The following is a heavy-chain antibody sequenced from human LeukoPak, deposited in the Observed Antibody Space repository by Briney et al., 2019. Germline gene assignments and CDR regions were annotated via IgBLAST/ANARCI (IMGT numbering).Heavy chain of an antibody. Sequence: SVKVSCKASGGTFSSYAISWVRQAPGQGLEWMGGIIPIFGTANYAQKFQGRVTITADESTSTAYMELSSLRSEDTAVYYCARGLTPCSSGWYAFDYWGQGTLVTVSS. CDR2: IIPIFGTA. V-gene: IGHV1-69*13. D-gene: IGHD6-19*01. J-gene: IGHJ4*02. CDR3: ARGLTPCSSGWYAFDY. CDR1: GGTFSSYA.